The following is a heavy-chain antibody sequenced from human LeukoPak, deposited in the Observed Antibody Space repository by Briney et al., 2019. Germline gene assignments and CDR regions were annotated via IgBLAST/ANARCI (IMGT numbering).Heavy chain of an antibody. Sequence: GGSLRLSCVASGFTFSSYGMHWVRQAPGKGLEWVSAISGSGGSTYYADSVKGRFTISRDNSKNTLYLQMNSLRAEDTAVYYCARTAMAPSVDYWGQGTLVTVSS. V-gene: IGHV3-23*01. J-gene: IGHJ4*02. CDR3: ARTAMAPSVDY. D-gene: IGHD5-18*01. CDR2: ISGSGGST. CDR1: GFTFSSYG.